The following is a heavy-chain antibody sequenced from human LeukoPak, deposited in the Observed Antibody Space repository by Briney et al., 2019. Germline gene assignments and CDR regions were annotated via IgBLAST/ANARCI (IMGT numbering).Heavy chain of an antibody. V-gene: IGHV3-48*03. CDR2: ISSSGSTI. D-gene: IGHD3-10*01. CDR1: GFTFSSYE. J-gene: IGHJ4*02. Sequence: GGSLRLSCAASGFTFSSYEMNWVRQAPGKGLEWVSYISSSGSTIYYADSVKGRFTISRDNAKNSLYLQMNSLRAEDTAVYYCAKSGGSGSYFPWDYWGQGTLVTVSS. CDR3: AKSGGSGSYFPWDY.